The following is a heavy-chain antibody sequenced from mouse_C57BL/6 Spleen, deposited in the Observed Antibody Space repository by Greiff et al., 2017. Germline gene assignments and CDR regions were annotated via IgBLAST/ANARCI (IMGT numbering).Heavy chain of an antibody. CDR1: GFTFRSYG. J-gene: IGHJ2*01. D-gene: IGHD2-5*01. CDR3: ARRNYSIDY. V-gene: IGHV5-6*01. CDR2: ISSGGSYT. Sequence: EVQLVESGGDLVKPGGSLKLSCAASGFTFRSYGMSWVRQTPDTRLEWVATISSGGSYTYYPDSVKGRFTISRDNAKNTLYLQMSSLKSEDTAMYYCARRNYSIDYWGQGTTLTVSS.